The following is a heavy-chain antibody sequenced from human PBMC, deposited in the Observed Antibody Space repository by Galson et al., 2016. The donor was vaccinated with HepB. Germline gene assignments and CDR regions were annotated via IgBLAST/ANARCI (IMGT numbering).Heavy chain of an antibody. J-gene: IGHJ5*02. D-gene: IGHD2-15*01. Sequence: SLRLSCAASGFTFSGHSMNWVRQAPWKGLEWVASITGASTYIYYADSVKGRFTISRGNAKNSLFLEMNSLRAEDTAVYYCVRDGCSGSSCYTWNWFDPWGQGTLVTVSS. CDR3: VRDGCSGSSCYTWNWFDP. V-gene: IGHV3-21*06. CDR1: GFTFSGHS. CDR2: ITGASTYI.